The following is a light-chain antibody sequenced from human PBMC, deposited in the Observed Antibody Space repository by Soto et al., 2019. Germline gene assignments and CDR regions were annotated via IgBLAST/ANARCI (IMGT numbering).Light chain of an antibody. CDR2: EVS. Sequence: QSVLTQPASVSGSPGQSITISCTGTSSDVGSYNLVSWYQQHPGKAPKLMIYEVSKRPSGVSNRFSGSKSGNTASLTISGLQAEDEADYYCCSCAGSSTFCVFGGGTKVTVL. CDR1: SSDVGSYNL. J-gene: IGLJ3*02. V-gene: IGLV2-23*02. CDR3: CSCAGSSTFCV.